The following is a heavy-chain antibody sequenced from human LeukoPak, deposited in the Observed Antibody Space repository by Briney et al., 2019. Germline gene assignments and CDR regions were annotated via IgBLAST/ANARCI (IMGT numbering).Heavy chain of an antibody. CDR2: MYYSGST. CDR3: ARPYYYDSRIDP. Sequence: SETLSLTCTVSGGSITSGDYYWSWIRQPPGKGLEWVAYMYYSGSTYYNPSLKSRVTMSADTSKNQFSLKLSSVTAADTAVYYCARPYYYDSRIDPWGQGTLVTVSS. CDR1: GGSITSGDYY. D-gene: IGHD3-22*01. J-gene: IGHJ5*02. V-gene: IGHV4-30-4*01.